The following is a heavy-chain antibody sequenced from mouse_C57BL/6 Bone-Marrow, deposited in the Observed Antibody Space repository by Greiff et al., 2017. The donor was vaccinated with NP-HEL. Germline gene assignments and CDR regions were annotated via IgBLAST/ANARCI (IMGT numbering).Heavy chain of an antibody. CDR1: GFTFSDYG. CDR3: ARHRDYYGSRYFDV. D-gene: IGHD1-1*01. Sequence: EVMLVESGGGLVQPGGSLKLSCAASGFTFSDYGMAWVRQAPRKGPEWVAFISNLAYSIYYADTVTGRFTISRENAKNTLYLEMSSLRSEDTAMYYCARHRDYYGSRYFDVWGTGTTVTVSS. V-gene: IGHV5-15*01. J-gene: IGHJ1*03. CDR2: ISNLAYSI.